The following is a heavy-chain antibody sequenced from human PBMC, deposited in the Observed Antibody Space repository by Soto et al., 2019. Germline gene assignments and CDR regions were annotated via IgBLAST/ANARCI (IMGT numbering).Heavy chain of an antibody. CDR2: INPSGGST. D-gene: IGHD3-10*01. Sequence: ASVKVSCKASGYTFTSYYVHWVRQAPGQGLEWMGIINPSGGSTSYAPKFQGRVTLTRDTSTSTAYMELSSLRSDDTAVYFCSRLTTMVREINDDPFDFWGQGTLVTVSS. CDR3: SRLTTMVREINDDPFDF. J-gene: IGHJ4*03. V-gene: IGHV1-46*03. CDR1: GYTFTSYY.